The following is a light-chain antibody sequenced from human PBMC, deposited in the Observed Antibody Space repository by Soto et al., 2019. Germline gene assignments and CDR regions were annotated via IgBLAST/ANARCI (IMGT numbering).Light chain of an antibody. CDR3: QSYDSSLSGSGV. J-gene: IGLJ1*01. CDR2: GNS. V-gene: IGLV1-40*01. CDR1: SSNIGAGYD. Sequence: QCVLTQPPSVSGAPGQRVTISCTGSSSNIGAGYDVHWYQQLPGTAPKLLIYGNSNRPSGVPDRFSGSKSGTSASLAITGLQAEDEADYYFQSYDSSLSGSGVFGTGTKVTVL.